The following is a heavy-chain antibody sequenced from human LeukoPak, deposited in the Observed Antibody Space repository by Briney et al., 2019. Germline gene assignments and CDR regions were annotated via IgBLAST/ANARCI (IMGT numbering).Heavy chain of an antibody. CDR3: AKRGVVIRVILVGFHKEAYYFDS. D-gene: IGHD3-22*01. V-gene: IGHV3-23*01. CDR1: GLTLSNYG. J-gene: IGHJ4*02. CDR2: ISGSGGGT. Sequence: QAGGSLRLSCAVSGLTLSNYGMSWVRQAPGKGLEWVAGISGSGGGTNYADSVKGRFTISRDNPKNTLYLQMKSLRAEDTAVYFCAKRGVVIRVILVGFHKEAYYFDSWGQGALVTVSS.